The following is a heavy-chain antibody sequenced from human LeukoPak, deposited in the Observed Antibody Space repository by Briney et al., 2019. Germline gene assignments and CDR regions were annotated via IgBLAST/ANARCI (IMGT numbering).Heavy chain of an antibody. CDR3: ATAGSALLRRYYYYGMDV. J-gene: IGHJ6*02. CDR1: GYTFTGYY. CDR2: INPNSGGT. V-gene: IGHV1-2*02. Sequence: ASVKVSCKASGYTFTGYYMHWVRQAPGQGLEWMGWINPNSGGTNYAQKFQGRVTMTRDTSISTAHMELSRLRSDDTAVYYCATAGSALLRRYYYYGMDVWGQGTTVTVSS. D-gene: IGHD3-10*01.